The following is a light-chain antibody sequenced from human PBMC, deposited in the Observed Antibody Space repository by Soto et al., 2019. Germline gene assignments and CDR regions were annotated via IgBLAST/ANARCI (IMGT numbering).Light chain of an antibody. CDR3: QQYSSSPIT. Sequence: EIVLTQSPGTLSLSPGERATLSCRASQSVSSSYLAWYQQKPGQAPRLLIYDASNRATGIPARFSGSRSGTDFTLTISSLDPEDFAVYYCQQYSSSPITFGQGTRLEIK. V-gene: IGKV3-20*01. CDR2: DAS. CDR1: QSVSSSY. J-gene: IGKJ5*01.